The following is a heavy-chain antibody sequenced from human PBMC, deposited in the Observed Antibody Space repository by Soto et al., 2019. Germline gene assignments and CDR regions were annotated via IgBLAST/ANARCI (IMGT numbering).Heavy chain of an antibody. CDR1: GYTFTSYY. V-gene: IGHV1-46*01. CDR2: INPSGGST. J-gene: IGHJ6*02. CDR3: ARDQSSWYLAYYYYGMDV. D-gene: IGHD6-13*01. Sequence: QVQLVQSGAEVKKPGASVKVSCKASGYTFTSYYMHWVRQAPGQGLEWMGIINPSGGSTSYAQKFQARVTMTRDTSTSTVYMELSSLRSEDTAVYYCARDQSSWYLAYYYYGMDVWGQGTTVTVSS.